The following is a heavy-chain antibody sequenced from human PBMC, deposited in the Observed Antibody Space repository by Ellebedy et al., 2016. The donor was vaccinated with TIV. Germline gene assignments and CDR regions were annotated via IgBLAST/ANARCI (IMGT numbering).Heavy chain of an antibody. D-gene: IGHD3-22*01. V-gene: IGHV4-59*01. CDR1: GGSISSYY. J-gene: IGHJ4*02. CDR3: AGGDGGDDSSGYYYGSIDY. CDR2: IYYSGST. Sequence: SETLSLTCTVSGGSISSYYWSWIRQPPGKGLEWIGYIYYSGSTNYNPSLKGRVTISVDTSKNQFSLKLSSVTAADTAVYYCAGGDGGDDSSGYYYGSIDYWGQGTLVTVSS.